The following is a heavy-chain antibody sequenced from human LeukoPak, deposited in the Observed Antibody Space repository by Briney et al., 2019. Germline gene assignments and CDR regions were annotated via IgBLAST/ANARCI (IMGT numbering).Heavy chain of an antibody. D-gene: IGHD5-24*01. CDR2: IYPGDSDT. V-gene: IGHV5-51*01. J-gene: IGHJ4*02. Sequence: GESLEISCKGSGYSFTNYWIGWVRQMPGKGLEWMGIIYPGDSDTRYSPSFQGQVTISADKSINTAYLQWSSLKASDTAMYYCARHRDGYKNPIYDYWGQGTLVTVSS. CDR1: GYSFTNYW. CDR3: ARHRDGYKNPIYDY.